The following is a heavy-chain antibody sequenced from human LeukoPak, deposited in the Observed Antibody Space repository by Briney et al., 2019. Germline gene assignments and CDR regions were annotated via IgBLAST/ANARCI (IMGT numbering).Heavy chain of an antibody. CDR2: ISSRSTYI. CDR3: AKSTRAVMAMMDV. V-gene: IGHV3-21*01. J-gene: IGHJ6*04. Sequence: KAGGSLRLSCAASGFTFSSYEMNWVRQAPGKGLKWVSSISSRSTYIYHADSVKGRFTISRDNAKNSLFLQMNSLRAEDTAVYFCAKSTRAVMAMMDVWGKGTTVTVSS. CDR1: GFTFSSYE. D-gene: IGHD3-16*01.